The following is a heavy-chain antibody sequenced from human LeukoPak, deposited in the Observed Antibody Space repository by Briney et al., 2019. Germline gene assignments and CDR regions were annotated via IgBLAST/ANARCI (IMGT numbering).Heavy chain of an antibody. CDR1: GGTFSSYA. V-gene: IGHV1-69*05. J-gene: IGHJ3*02. Sequence: SVKVSCKASGGTFSSYAISWVRQAPGQGLEWMGGIIPIVGTANYAQKFQGRVTITTDESTSTAYMELSSLRSEDTAVYYCARGRITMIVPGAFDIWGQGTMVTVSS. D-gene: IGHD3-22*01. CDR2: IIPIVGTA. CDR3: ARGRITMIVPGAFDI.